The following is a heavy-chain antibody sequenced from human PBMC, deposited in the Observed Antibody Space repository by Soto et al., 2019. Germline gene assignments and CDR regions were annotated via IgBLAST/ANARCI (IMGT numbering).Heavy chain of an antibody. J-gene: IGHJ5*02. CDR1: GGSVSSGDYF. Sequence: QVQLQESGPGLVKPSQTLSLTCTVSGGSVSSGDYFWTWIRQSPGKGLEWIGYVSHIGSTYYNPSLKSRAKVSLDTSKSQFSLKLTSVTAADTAVFYCARVWASEIYYVQRIDPWGQGALVTVSS. CDR3: ARVWASEIYYVQRIDP. CDR2: VSHIGST. D-gene: IGHD3-10*01. V-gene: IGHV4-30-4*08.